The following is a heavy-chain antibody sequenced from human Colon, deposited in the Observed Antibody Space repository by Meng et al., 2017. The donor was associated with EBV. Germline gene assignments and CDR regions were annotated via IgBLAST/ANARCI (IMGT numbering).Heavy chain of an antibody. D-gene: IGHD3-10*01. CDR1: GGSISSSHYY. V-gene: IGHV4-39*01. CDR3: ARRRGGSGRDC. Sequence: QRQWQEWGPGRVKPAWPLPSTGPVSGGSISSSHYYWGWVRQPPGKGLQWIGTIYHSGSTSYNPSLQSRVTMFVDTSKNQFSLMLTSVTATDTAVYYCARRRGGSGRDCWGQGTLVTVSS. J-gene: IGHJ4*02. CDR2: IYHSGST.